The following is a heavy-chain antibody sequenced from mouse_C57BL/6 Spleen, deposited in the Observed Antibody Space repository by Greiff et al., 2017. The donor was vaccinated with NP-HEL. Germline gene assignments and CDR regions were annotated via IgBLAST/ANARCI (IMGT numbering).Heavy chain of an antibody. J-gene: IGHJ2*01. D-gene: IGHD1-1*01. CDR1: GYTFTDYY. CDR3: ARWDYYGSSVRGDYFDD. Sequence: QVQLQQSGAELVRPGASVKLSCKASGYTFTDYYINWVKQRPGQGLEWIARIYPGSGNTYYNEKFKGKATLTAEKSSSTAYMQLSSLTSEDSAVYVCARWDYYGSSVRGDYFDDWGQGTTLTVSS. V-gene: IGHV1-76*01. CDR2: IYPGSGNT.